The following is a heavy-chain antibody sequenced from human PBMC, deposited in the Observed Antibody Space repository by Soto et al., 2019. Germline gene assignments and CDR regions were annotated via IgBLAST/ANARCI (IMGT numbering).Heavy chain of an antibody. CDR3: ARGHYYYGMDV. V-gene: IGHV4-30-2*01. Sequence: SETLSLTCTASNGSVSSGTYSWSWVRQPPGKGLEWIGYIYYSGTTYYTPSLKSRLTMSMDRANDHFSLNLTSVTAADTAVYFCARGHYYYGMDVWGQGITVTVSS. CDR2: IYYSGTT. CDR1: NGSVSSGTYS. J-gene: IGHJ6*02.